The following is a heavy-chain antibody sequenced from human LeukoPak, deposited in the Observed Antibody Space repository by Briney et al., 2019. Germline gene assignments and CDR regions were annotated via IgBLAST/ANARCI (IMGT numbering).Heavy chain of an antibody. CDR1: GYSFPNYW. D-gene: IGHD4-11*01. Sequence: NLGEALKIFRKGSGYSFPNYWIALVRQMSGKGLEWMGLIYPGDSDTRYSPSLQGQVTISADKSINAAYLQWSSLKASDTAMYYCARRALTTDYFDFWAQGVLVTVSS. CDR3: ARRALTTDYFDF. J-gene: IGHJ4*02. CDR2: IYPGDSDT. V-gene: IGHV5-51*01.